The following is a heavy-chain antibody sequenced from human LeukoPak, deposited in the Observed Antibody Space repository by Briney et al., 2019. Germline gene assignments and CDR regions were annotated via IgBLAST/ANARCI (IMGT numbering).Heavy chain of an antibody. CDR1: GGSLNTYS. J-gene: IGHJ3*02. Sequence: PSETLSLTCTVSGGSLNTYSWSWIRQPPGKGLEWIGFIYYSGSTNYTPSFKGRVTISVDTSKNQFSLKLSSVTAADTAVYYCARNLIVVFNDAFDIWGQGTMVTVSS. V-gene: IGHV4-59*01. D-gene: IGHD3-22*01. CDR2: IYYSGST. CDR3: ARNLIVVFNDAFDI.